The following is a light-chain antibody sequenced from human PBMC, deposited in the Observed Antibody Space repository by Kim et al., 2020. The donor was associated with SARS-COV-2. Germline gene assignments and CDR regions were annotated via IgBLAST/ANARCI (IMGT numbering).Light chain of an antibody. Sequence: APGKTARITCGVNNIGSKSVHWYQQKPGQAPVLVIYYDSDRPSGIPERFSGSNSGNTATLTISRVEAGDEADYYCQVWDSSSDHPVFGGGTKVTVL. V-gene: IGLV3-21*04. J-gene: IGLJ3*02. CDR3: QVWDSSSDHPV. CDR1: NIGSKS. CDR2: YDS.